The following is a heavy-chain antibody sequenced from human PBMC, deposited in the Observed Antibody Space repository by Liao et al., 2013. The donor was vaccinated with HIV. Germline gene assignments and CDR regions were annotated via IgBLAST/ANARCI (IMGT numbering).Heavy chain of an antibody. CDR1: GGSISSGSYY. V-gene: IGHV4-61*02. J-gene: IGHJ4*02. CDR2: IYTSGST. D-gene: IGHD6-19*01. CDR3: ARHCIAVAGTIYYFDY. Sequence: QVQLQESGPGLVKPSQTLSLTCTVSGGSISSGSYYWSWLRQPAGKGLEWIGRIYTSGSTNYNPSLKSRVTISVDTSKNQFSLKLSSVTAADTAVYYCARHCIAVAGTIYYFDYWGQGTLVTVSS.